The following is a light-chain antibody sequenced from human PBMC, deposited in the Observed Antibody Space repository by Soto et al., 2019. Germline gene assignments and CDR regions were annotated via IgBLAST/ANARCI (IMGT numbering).Light chain of an antibody. J-gene: IGLJ2*01. CDR3: QSYDSSLSSFVV. CDR1: SSNIGAGYD. CDR2: GNS. Sequence: QSVLTQPPSVSGAPGPRGTISCTGSSSNIGAGYDVHWYQQLPGTAPKPLIFGNSNRPSGVPDRFSGSKSGTSASLAITGLQAEDEADYYCQSYDSSLSSFVVFGGGTKVTVL. V-gene: IGLV1-40*01.